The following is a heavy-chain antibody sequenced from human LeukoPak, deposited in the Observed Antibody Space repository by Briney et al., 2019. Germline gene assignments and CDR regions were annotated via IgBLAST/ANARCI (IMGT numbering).Heavy chain of an antibody. D-gene: IGHD3-10*01. Sequence: ASVKVSCKASGYTFTSYGISWVRQAPGQGLEWMGWISAYNGNTNYAQRLQGRVTMTTDTSTTTAYMELRSLRSDDTAVYYCARDNGGYYGSGSYPDYWGQGTLVTVSS. CDR2: ISAYNGNT. V-gene: IGHV1-18*01. CDR1: GYTFTSYG. J-gene: IGHJ4*02. CDR3: ARDNGGYYGSGSYPDY.